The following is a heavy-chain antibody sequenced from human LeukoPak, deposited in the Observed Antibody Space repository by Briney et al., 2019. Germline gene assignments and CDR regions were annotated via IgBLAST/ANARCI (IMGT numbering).Heavy chain of an antibody. V-gene: IGHV4-34*01. Sequence: PSETLSLTCAVYGGSFSGYYWGWIRQPPGKGLEWIGSIYYSGSTYHNPSLKSRVTISVDTSKNQFSLKLSSVTAADTAVYYCARVDDLYYDSSGQGGYFQHWGQGTLVTVSS. D-gene: IGHD3-22*01. J-gene: IGHJ1*01. CDR2: IYYSGST. CDR1: GGSFSGYY. CDR3: ARVDDLYYDSSGQGGYFQH.